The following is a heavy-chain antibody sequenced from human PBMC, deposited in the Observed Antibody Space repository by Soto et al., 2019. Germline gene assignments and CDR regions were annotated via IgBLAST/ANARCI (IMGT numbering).Heavy chain of an antibody. CDR2: IWCDGGNK. D-gene: IGHD1-1*01. Sequence: QAQLVESGGGVVQPGTSLRLSCAASGFTISTHGMHWVRQAPGKGLEWLANIWCDGGNKFYAESVKGRFTISKDNSKNTLYLEVCSLGAEGTTVYYCAAANTWNFHFPDWGQGTQVTGSS. CDR3: AAANTWNFHFPD. V-gene: IGHV3-33*03. J-gene: IGHJ4*02. CDR1: GFTISTHG.